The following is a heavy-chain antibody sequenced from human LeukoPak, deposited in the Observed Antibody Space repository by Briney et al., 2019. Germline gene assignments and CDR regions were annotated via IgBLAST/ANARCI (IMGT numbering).Heavy chain of an antibody. CDR3: AKDRSGSYYSVYFDY. J-gene: IGHJ4*02. V-gene: IGHV3-23*01. Sequence: PGWSLRLSCAASGFSLSDYYMSWIRQAPGKGLEWVSAISGSGGSTYYADSVKGRFTISRDNSKNTLYLQMNSLRAEDTAVYYCAKDRSGSYYSVYFDYWGQGTLVTVSS. CDR2: ISGSGGST. D-gene: IGHD3-10*01. CDR1: GFSLSDYY.